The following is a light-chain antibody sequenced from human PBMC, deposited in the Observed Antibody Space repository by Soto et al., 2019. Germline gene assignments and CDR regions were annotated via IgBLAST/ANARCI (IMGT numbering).Light chain of an antibody. CDR3: QQRSDWPPIT. CDR1: QSVSCC. Sequence: EIVLTQSPGTLSLSPGERATLSCRASQSVSCCLAWYQQGPGQAPRLLIFDASNRATGIPARFSGSGSGTDFTLTISSLEPEDSAVYYCQQRSDWPPITFGPGTKVDIK. V-gene: IGKV3-11*01. J-gene: IGKJ3*01. CDR2: DAS.